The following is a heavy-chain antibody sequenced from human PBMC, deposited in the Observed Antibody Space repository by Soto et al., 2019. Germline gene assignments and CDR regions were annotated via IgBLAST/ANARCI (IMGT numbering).Heavy chain of an antibody. J-gene: IGHJ4*02. Sequence: QLQLQESGPGLVKPSETLSLTCSVSDDSIGRVGYYWGWVRQSPDKGLEWIGSIYFRGDTYYNPSLKSRVTISIDTSKRQFSLKLSSVTAAETGVYYCARHIENYGDYIDSWGQGTLVTVSS. CDR3: ARHIENYGDYIDS. CDR1: DDSIGRVGYY. D-gene: IGHD4-17*01. V-gene: IGHV4-39*01. CDR2: IYFRGDT.